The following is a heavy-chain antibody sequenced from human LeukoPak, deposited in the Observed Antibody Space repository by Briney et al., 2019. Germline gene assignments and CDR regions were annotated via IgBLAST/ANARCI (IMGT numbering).Heavy chain of an antibody. Sequence: GGSLRLSCAASGFTFSSYAMSWVRQAPGKGLEWIGRTKNKAYDYTTQHAASVKGRFTISRDDSENSLYLQMSSLKVEDTAVYFCARHSVHWNYANDYWGQGTLVTVSS. J-gene: IGHJ4*02. CDR1: GFTFSSYA. CDR3: ARHSVHWNYANDY. D-gene: IGHD1-7*01. CDR2: TKNKAYDYTT. V-gene: IGHV3-72*01.